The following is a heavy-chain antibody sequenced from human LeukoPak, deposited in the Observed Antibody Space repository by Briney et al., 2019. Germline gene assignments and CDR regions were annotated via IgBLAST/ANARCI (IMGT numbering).Heavy chain of an antibody. CDR1: GGSISSGTYY. Sequence: SETLSLTCTVSGGSISSGTYYWSWFRQHPGKGLEWIGYISYSASTYYNPSLKSRLTISVDTSKTQFSLNLSSVTAADTAVYYCPFGSSGYYYFDYWGQGTLVTVSS. D-gene: IGHD3-22*01. J-gene: IGHJ4*02. V-gene: IGHV4-31*06. CDR3: PFGSSGYYYFDY. CDR2: ISYSAST.